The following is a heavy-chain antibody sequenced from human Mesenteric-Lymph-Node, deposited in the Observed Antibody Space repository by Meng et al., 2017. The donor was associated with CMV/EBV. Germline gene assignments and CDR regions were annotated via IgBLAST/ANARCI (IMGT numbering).Heavy chain of an antibody. CDR3: AKENKLYYYDDLVSDDGGNDY. V-gene: IGHV3-23*01. CDR1: EFSFKDDA. CDR2: ISSRGGST. J-gene: IGHJ4*02. Sequence: GGSLRLSCTASEFSFKDDAMTWVRQAPGKGLEWVSAISSRGGSTYYADSVKGRFTISRDNSKNTLFLQMNSLRAEDTAVYYCAKENKLYYYDDLVSDDGGNDYWGQGTLVTVSS. D-gene: IGHD3-22*01.